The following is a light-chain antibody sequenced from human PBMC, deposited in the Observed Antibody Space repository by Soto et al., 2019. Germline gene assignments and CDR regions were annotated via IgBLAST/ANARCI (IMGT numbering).Light chain of an antibody. CDR1: QSVSGSY. CDR3: QQYGTEPQT. V-gene: IGKV3D-20*01. Sequence: EIVLTQSPATLSLSPGERATLSCGASQSVSGSYLAWYQQRPGLAPRLLIHDASTRATGIPDRFSGSGSGTDFTLTISRLEPEDFAVYYCQQYGTEPQTFGQGTKLEIK. J-gene: IGKJ2*01. CDR2: DAS.